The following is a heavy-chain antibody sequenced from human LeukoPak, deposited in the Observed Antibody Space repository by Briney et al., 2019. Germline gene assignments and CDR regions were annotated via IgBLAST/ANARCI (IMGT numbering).Heavy chain of an antibody. CDR1: GGSISSSSYY. D-gene: IGHD3-3*01. CDR2: IYYSGST. CDR3: ARGFWSGYSKYYYYYGMDV. J-gene: IGHJ6*02. Sequence: PSETLSLTCTVSGGSISSSSYYWGWIRQPPGKGLEWIGSIYYSGSTYYNPSLKSRVTISVDTSKNQFSLKLSSVTAADTAVYYCARGFWSGYSKYYYYYGMDVWGQGTTVTVSS. V-gene: IGHV4-39*07.